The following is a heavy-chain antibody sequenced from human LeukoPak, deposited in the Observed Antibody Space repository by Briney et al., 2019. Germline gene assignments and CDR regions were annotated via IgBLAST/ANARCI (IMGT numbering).Heavy chain of an antibody. Sequence: GGCLRLSCAASGFTFSSYWMNWARQAPGKGLEWVALIWYDGSNKYYTDSVKGRLTISRDNSKNTLYLQMNSLRAEDTAIYYCAREGPRGNSQFDYWGQGTLVTVSS. J-gene: IGHJ4*02. V-gene: IGHV3-33*08. CDR2: IWYDGSNK. D-gene: IGHD2/OR15-2a*01. CDR1: GFTFSSYW. CDR3: AREGPRGNSQFDY.